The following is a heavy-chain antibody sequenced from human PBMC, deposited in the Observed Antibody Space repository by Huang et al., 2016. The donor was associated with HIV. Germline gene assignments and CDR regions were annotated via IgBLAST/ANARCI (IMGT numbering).Heavy chain of an antibody. J-gene: IGHJ3*02. CDR3: ARQGVGDFVVEPTGLGAFDI. CDR2: SYPGDQDT. CDR1: GYTFNGYW. D-gene: IGHD2-2*01. Sequence: EVQLVQSGAVVKKPGESLKISCKGSGYTFNGYWIGWVRQMPGKGLEWMGISYPGDQDTTYSPSFQGQVTISADKSISTAYLQWSGLKASDTAMYYCARQGVGDFVVEPTGLGAFDIWGQGTMVTVSS. V-gene: IGHV5-51*01.